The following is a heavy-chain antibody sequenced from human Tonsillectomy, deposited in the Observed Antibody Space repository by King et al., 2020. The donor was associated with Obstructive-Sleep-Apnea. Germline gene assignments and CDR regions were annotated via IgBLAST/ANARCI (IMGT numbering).Heavy chain of an antibody. CDR2: VSYDGSNK. D-gene: IGHD4-11*01. Sequence: QLVQSGGGVVQRGRSLRLSCAASGFIFSTYAMHWVRQAPGKGLEWVAVVSYDGSNKYYADSVKGRFTISRDNSKNTLYLQMNSLRAEDTAVYYCARGWQGDYIADYWGQGTLVTVSS. V-gene: IGHV3-30*04. CDR1: GFIFSTYA. CDR3: ARGWQGDYIADY. J-gene: IGHJ4*02.